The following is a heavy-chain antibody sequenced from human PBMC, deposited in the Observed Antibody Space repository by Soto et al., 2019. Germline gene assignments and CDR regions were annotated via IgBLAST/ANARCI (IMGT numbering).Heavy chain of an antibody. CDR3: ARDGSGYRSRASPMDV. D-gene: IGHD3-22*01. Sequence: QVQLVQSGAEVKKPGSSVKVSCKASGDTFSSYAISWVRQAPGQGLEWMGGIIPIFGTANYAQKFQGRVTITADESTSTAYMELRSLRSEDTAVYYCARDGSGYRSRASPMDVWGHGTTVTVSS. V-gene: IGHV1-69*01. CDR2: IIPIFGTA. CDR1: GDTFSSYA. J-gene: IGHJ6*02.